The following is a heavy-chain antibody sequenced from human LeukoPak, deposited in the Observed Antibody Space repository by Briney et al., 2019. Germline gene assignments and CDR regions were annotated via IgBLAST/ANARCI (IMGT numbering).Heavy chain of an antibody. CDR3: AKASWVSSTDAVR. CDR1: RVGPSSFA. Sequence: PVRTPRLSRAASRVGPSSFAMSWVPQGPARGLGWVSSIRGNGETFYADSVKGRFTLSSDSSRNTVYFQLNNLRVEDTAIYYCAKASWVSSTDAVRWGQGTLVTVSS. J-gene: IGHJ4*02. CDR2: IRGNGET. V-gene: IGHV3-23*01. D-gene: IGHD3-16*01.